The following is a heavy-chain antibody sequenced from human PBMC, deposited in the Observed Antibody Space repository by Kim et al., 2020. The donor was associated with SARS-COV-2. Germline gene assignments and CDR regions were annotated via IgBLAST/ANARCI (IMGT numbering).Heavy chain of an antibody. Sequence: GGSLRLSCAASGFTFSSYSMNWVRQAPGKGLEWVSYISSSSSTIYYADSVKGRFTISRDNAKNSLYLQMNSLRDEDTAVYYCAREGWVDIVVVPAADFDYWGQGTLVTVSS. J-gene: IGHJ4*02. D-gene: IGHD2-2*01. CDR3: AREGWVDIVVVPAADFDY. CDR1: GFTFSSYS. CDR2: ISSSSSTI. V-gene: IGHV3-48*02.